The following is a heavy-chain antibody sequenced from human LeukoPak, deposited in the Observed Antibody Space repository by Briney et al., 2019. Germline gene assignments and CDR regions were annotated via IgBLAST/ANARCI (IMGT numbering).Heavy chain of an antibody. J-gene: IGHJ6*03. CDR2: ISAYNGNT. V-gene: IGHV1-18*01. CDR3: ARQGRGGRFGELSYYYYYYMDV. Sequence: GVSVKVSCKASGYTFTSYGISWVRQAPGQGLEWMGWISAYNGNTNYAQKLQGRVTMTTDTSTSTAYMELRSLRSDDTAVYYCARQGRGGRFGELSYYYYYYMDVWGKGTTVTISS. CDR1: GYTFTSYG. D-gene: IGHD3-10*01.